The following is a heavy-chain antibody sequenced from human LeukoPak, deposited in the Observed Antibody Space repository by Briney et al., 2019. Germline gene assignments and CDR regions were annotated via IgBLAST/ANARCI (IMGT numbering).Heavy chain of an antibody. CDR2: ISSSGSTI. CDR3: ARDIVGAPDAFDI. J-gene: IGHJ3*02. D-gene: IGHD1-26*01. CDR1: GFTFSSYA. V-gene: IGHV3-48*04. Sequence: PGGSLRLSCAASGFTFSSYAMSWVRQAPGKGLEWVSYISSSGSTIYYADSVKGRFTISRDNAKNSLYLQMNSLRVEDTAVYYCARDIVGAPDAFDIWGQGTMVTVSS.